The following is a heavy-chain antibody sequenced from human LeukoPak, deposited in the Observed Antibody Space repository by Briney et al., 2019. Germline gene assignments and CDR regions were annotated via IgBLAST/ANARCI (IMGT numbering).Heavy chain of an antibody. CDR2: IYHSGST. J-gene: IGHJ4*02. D-gene: IGHD4-17*01. V-gene: IGHV4-59*12. CDR3: ARDRNGDFVS. Sequence: SETLSLTCSVSGDSISSYYWNWIRQPPGKGLEWIGYIYHSGSTNYNPSLKGRVTMSVDTSKNQFSLRLRSVTAADTAVYYCARDRNGDFVSWGQGTLVTVSS. CDR1: GDSISSYY.